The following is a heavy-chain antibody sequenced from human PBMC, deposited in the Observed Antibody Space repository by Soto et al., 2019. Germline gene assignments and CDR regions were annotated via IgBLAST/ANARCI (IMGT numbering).Heavy chain of an antibody. CDR2: IDSGSSST. V-gene: IGHV3-48*01. CDR1: GFTFSSYS. CDR3: AKHVYSTVTRPLFDY. D-gene: IGHD4-17*01. J-gene: IGHJ4*02. Sequence: GGSLRLSCVASGFTFSSYSMNWVRQAPGKGLEWVSYIDSGSSSTYYADSVKGRFTISRDNAKNTLYLQMNSLRAEDTAVYYCAKHVYSTVTRPLFDYWGQGTLVTVSS.